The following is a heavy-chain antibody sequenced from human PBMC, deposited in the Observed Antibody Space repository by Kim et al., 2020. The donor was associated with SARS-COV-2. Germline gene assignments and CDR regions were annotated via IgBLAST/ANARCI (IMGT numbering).Heavy chain of an antibody. Sequence: TIYAQKSQCKVTMTEDTATETAYMERSSLRSEDTAVYYCATRIGHGAFDIWGQGTMVTVSS. D-gene: IGHD3-10*01. CDR3: ATRIGHGAFDI. V-gene: IGHV1-24*01. CDR2: T. J-gene: IGHJ3*02.